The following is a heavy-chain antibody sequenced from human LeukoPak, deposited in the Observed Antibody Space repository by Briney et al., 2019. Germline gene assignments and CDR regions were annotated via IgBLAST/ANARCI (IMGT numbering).Heavy chain of an antibody. V-gene: IGHV1-8*02. CDR1: GYTFTGYY. CDR2: INPNSGNT. D-gene: IGHD2-21*02. Sequence: ASVKVSCKASGYTFTGYYMHWVRQAPGQGLEWMGWINPNSGNTGYAQKFQGRVTMTRNTSISTAYMELSSLRSEDTAVYYCARLGSGVTADAFDIWGQGTMVTVSS. CDR3: ARLGSGVTADAFDI. J-gene: IGHJ3*02.